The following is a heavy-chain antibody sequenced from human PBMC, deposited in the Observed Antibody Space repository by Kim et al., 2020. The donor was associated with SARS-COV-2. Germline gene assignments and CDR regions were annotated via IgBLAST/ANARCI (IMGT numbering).Heavy chain of an antibody. V-gene: IGHV4-59*09. D-gene: IGHD1-26*01. Sequence: YNPSLTSRVPISVDTAKRQFSLELSSVTAADTAVYYCAKGAGDGSNHFDFWGQGTLVTVSS. J-gene: IGHJ4*02. CDR3: AKGAGDGSNHFDF.